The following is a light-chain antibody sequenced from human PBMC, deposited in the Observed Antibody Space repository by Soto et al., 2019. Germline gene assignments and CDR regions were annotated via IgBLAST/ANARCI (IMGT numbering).Light chain of an antibody. CDR1: SSDVGGYNF. J-gene: IGLJ2*01. CDR3: QSYDSSLSGSV. CDR2: EVS. Sequence: QSALTQPASVSGSPGQSITISCTGTSSDVGGYNFVSWYQHHPDKAPKLIIFEVSNRPSGVSNRFSGSKSGNTASLTISGLQAEDEADYHCQSYDSSLSGSVFGGGTKLTVL. V-gene: IGLV2-14*01.